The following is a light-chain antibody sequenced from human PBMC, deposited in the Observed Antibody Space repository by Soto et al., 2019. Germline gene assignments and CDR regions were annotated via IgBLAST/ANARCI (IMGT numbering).Light chain of an antibody. CDR3: QVWDSSSDHVI. CDR1: NVGSES. V-gene: IGLV3-21*04. J-gene: IGLJ2*01. CDR2: SDG. Sequence: SYELTQPPSVSVGPGKTATITCGGHNVGSESVHWYQQRPGQAPVLVIYSDGDRPSAIPERFSGSKSGNTATLTIGRVEAGDEADYYCQVWDSSSDHVIFGGGTKVTVL.